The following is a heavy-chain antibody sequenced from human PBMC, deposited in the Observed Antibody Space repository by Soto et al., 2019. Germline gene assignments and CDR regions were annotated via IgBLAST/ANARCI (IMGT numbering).Heavy chain of an antibody. V-gene: IGHV4-30-2*01. CDR1: AFSILCGGYS. CDR2: IYHSGST. Sequence: SHTLLLTSAVSAFSILCGGYSWSWIRQPPGKGLEWIGYIYHSGSTYYNPSLKSRVTISVDRSKNQFSLKLSSVTAADTAVYYCARTPDIWGQGTMVS. J-gene: IGHJ3*02. CDR3: ARTPDI.